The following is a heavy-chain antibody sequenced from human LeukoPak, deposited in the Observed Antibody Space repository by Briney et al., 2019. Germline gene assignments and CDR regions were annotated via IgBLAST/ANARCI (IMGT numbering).Heavy chain of an antibody. J-gene: IGHJ4*02. D-gene: IGHD1-1*01. V-gene: IGHV3-23*01. CDR2: ISGSGGST. Sequence: GGSLRLSCAASGFTFSSYAMSWVRQAPGKGLEWVSAISGSGGSTYYADSVRGRFTISRDNSKNTLYLQMNSLRAEDTAVYYCARERKYDSNFDYWGQGTLVTVSS. CDR1: GFTFSSYA. CDR3: ARERKYDSNFDY.